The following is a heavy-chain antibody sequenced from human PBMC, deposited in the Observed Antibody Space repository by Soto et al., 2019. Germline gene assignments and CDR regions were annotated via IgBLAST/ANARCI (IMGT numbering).Heavy chain of an antibody. J-gene: IGHJ4*02. CDR1: GFTFSSYA. Sequence: GGSLRLSCAASGFTFSSYAMSWVRQAPGKGLEWVSAISGSGGSTYYADSVKGRFTISRDNSKNTLYLQMNSLRAEDTAVYYCAKDVLRYFDWFYGPDYWGQGTLVTVSS. V-gene: IGHV3-23*01. D-gene: IGHD3-9*01. CDR2: ISGSGGST. CDR3: AKDVLRYFDWFYGPDY.